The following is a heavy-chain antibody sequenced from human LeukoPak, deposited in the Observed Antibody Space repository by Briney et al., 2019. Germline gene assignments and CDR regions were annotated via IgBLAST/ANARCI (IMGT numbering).Heavy chain of an antibody. CDR3: ATGYGDFRVEGRYFYS. J-gene: IGHJ4*02. V-gene: IGHV4-59*01. Sequence: SETLSLTCTFSDGSITNYDWSWVRQPPGKGLEFIGHVHYSGTTNYNPSLRSRVTISIDTSKKHFFLKLKSVTAADTAVYYCATGYGDFRVEGRYFYSWGQGTLVTVSS. D-gene: IGHD4-17*01. CDR2: VHYSGTT. CDR1: DGSITNYD.